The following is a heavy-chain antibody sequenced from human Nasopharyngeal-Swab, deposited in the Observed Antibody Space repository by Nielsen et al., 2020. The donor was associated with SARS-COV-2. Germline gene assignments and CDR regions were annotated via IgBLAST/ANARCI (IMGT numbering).Heavy chain of an antibody. D-gene: IGHD2-15*01. CDR2: IWYDGSNK. Sequence: GEPLKISCAASGFTFSSYGMHWVRQAPGKGLEWVAVIWYDGSNKYYADSVKGRFTISRDNSKNTLYLQMNSLRAEDTAVYYCAREGGNWFDPWGQGTLVTVSS. CDR1: GFTFSSYG. J-gene: IGHJ5*02. V-gene: IGHV3-33*01. CDR3: AREGGNWFDP.